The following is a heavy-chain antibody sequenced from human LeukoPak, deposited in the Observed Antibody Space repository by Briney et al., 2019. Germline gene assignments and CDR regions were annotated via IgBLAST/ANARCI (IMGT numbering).Heavy chain of an antibody. D-gene: IGHD5-24*01. CDR1: GGSISSSSYY. J-gene: IGHJ5*02. Sequence: SETLSLTCTVSGGSISSSSYYWGWIRQPPGKGLEWIGSMYHNGSTYYNPSLKSRVTISVDTSKNQFSLKLTSVTAADTAVYYCARHPSGRMWLQQGGWFDPWGQGTLVTVSS. V-gene: IGHV4-39*01. CDR3: ARHPSGRMWLQQGGWFDP. CDR2: MYHNGST.